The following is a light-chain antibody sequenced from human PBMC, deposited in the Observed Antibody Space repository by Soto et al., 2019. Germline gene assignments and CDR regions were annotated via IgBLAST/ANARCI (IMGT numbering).Light chain of an antibody. V-gene: IGKV3-15*01. CDR3: QQYNNWPPWT. CDR1: QSVSNN. CDR2: VAS. J-gene: IGKJ1*01. Sequence: EVVMTQSPGTLSLSPGERATLSCRANQSVSNNLAWYQQKPGQAPRLLIYVASTRATGVPARFSGSGSGTEFTLPISSLQSEDFAVYYCQQYNNWPPWTFGQGTKVDIK.